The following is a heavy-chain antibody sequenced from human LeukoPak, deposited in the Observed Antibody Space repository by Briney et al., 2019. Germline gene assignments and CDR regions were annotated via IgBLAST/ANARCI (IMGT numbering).Heavy chain of an antibody. D-gene: IGHD3-22*01. CDR1: GGSISSSSYY. Sequence: SETLSLTCTVSGGSISSSSYYWGWIRQPPGKGLEWIGSIYYSGSTYYNPSLKSRVTISVDTSKNQFSLKLSSVTAADTAVYYCASAEDYYDSSGWDYWGQGTLVTVSS. J-gene: IGHJ4*02. CDR3: ASAEDYYDSSGWDY. CDR2: IYYSGST. V-gene: IGHV4-39*01.